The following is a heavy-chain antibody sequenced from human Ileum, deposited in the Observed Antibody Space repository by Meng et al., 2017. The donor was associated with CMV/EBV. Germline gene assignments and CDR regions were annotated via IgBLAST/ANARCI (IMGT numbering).Heavy chain of an antibody. V-gene: IGHV4-59*12. CDR2: IYYSGST. CDR1: GGSISSYY. CDR3: ARERVYCSSTSCYRHYYYYGMDV. J-gene: IGHJ6*02. Sequence: SETLSLTCTVSGGSISSYYWSWIRQPPGKGLEWIGYIYYSGSTNYNPSLKSRVTISVDTSKNQFSLKLSSVTAADTAVYYCARERVYCSSTSCYRHYYYYGMDVWGQGTTVTVSS. D-gene: IGHD2-2*02.